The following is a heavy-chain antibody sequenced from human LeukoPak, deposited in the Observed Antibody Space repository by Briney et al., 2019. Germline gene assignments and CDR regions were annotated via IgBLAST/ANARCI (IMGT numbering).Heavy chain of an antibody. CDR1: GYTFTSYY. Sequence: ASVKVSCKASGYTFTSYYMHWVRQAPGQGLEWMGIINPSGGSTSYAQKFQGRVTMTRDTSTSTVYMELSRLRSEDTAVYYCARDAESRSWYDPDWFDPWGQGTLVTVSS. J-gene: IGHJ5*02. CDR2: INPSGGST. D-gene: IGHD6-13*01. V-gene: IGHV1-46*01. CDR3: ARDAESRSWYDPDWFDP.